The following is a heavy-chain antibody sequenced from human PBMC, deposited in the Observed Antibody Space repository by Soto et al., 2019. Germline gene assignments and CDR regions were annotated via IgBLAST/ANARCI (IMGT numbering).Heavy chain of an antibody. CDR3: ARVLGSTYIAVDGYFDY. D-gene: IGHD6-19*01. Sequence: GGSLRLSCAASGFTLSSYSMNWVRQAPGKGLEWVSSISSSSSYIYYADSVKGRFTISRDNAKNSLYLQMNSLSAEDTAVYYCARVLGSTYIAVDGYFDYWGQGTLVTVSS. J-gene: IGHJ4*02. V-gene: IGHV3-21*01. CDR2: ISSSSSYI. CDR1: GFTLSSYS.